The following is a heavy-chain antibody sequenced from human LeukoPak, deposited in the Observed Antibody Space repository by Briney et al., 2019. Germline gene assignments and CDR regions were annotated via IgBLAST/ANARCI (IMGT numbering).Heavy chain of an antibody. J-gene: IGHJ5*02. CDR1: SGSISSDNFY. Sequence: SETLSLTCTVSSGSISSDNFYWGWIRQPPGKGLEWIGSVYYDGSPHYTPSLTSRVTVSVDRSKNQFSLNLNSVTAADTAVYYCARVNDCRPSSCFSRWFDPWGQGTLVTVSS. CDR2: VYYDGSP. D-gene: IGHD1-1*01. CDR3: ARVNDCRPSSCFSRWFDP. V-gene: IGHV4-39*07.